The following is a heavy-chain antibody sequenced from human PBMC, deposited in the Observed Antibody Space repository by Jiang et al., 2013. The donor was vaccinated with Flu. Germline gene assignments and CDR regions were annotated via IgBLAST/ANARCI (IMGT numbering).Heavy chain of an antibody. D-gene: IGHD3-10*01. CDR1: GGSFMVTT. CDR2: INHSGST. CDR3: ARGRGV. J-gene: IGHJ4*02. V-gene: IGHV4-34*01. Sequence: ETLSLTCAVYGGSFMVTTGAGSASPQGRGLEWIGEINHSGSTNYNPSLKSRVTISVDTSKNQFSLKLSSVTAADTAVYYCARGRGVWGQGTLVTVSS.